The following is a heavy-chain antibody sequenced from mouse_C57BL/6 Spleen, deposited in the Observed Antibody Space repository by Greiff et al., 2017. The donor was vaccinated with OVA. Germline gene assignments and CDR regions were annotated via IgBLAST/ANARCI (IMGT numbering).Heavy chain of an antibody. J-gene: IGHJ3*01. Sequence: VQLKQSGPELVKPGASVKISCKASGYSFTDYNMNWVKQSNGKSLEWIGVINPNYGTTSYNQKFKGKATLTVDQSSSTAYMQLISLTSEDSSVYDCAREGRLLAWFAYWGQGTLVTVSA. D-gene: IGHD2-13*01. CDR2: INPNYGTT. V-gene: IGHV1-39*01. CDR3: AREGRLLAWFAY. CDR1: GYSFTDYN.